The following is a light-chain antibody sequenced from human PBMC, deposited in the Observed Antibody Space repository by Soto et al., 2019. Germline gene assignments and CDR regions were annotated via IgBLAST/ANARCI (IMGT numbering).Light chain of an antibody. CDR3: QSYDSTLSASYV. CDR2: GNI. Sequence: QAVVTQPPSVSGAPGQRVTISCTGSSSNIGAGYDVHWYQQRPGTAPKLLIFGNINRPSGVPDRFSGSKSGTSASLAITGLQAEDEGDYYCQSYDSTLSASYVFGTGTKLTVL. V-gene: IGLV1-40*01. CDR1: SSNIGAGYD. J-gene: IGLJ1*01.